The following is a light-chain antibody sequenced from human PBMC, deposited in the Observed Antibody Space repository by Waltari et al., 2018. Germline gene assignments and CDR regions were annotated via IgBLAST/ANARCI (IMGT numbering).Light chain of an antibody. Sequence: QSALTQLPSASGSPGQSVTLSCSGTSTDLTTYNSVSWYHHHPGRAPKLLIYEVSKRPSGVPDRFPGSKSGNTASLTVSGLQTEDEAVCYCSSYAGRDNLLFGGGTKLTVL. CDR2: EVS. CDR3: SSYAGRDNLL. J-gene: IGLJ2*01. V-gene: IGLV2-8*01. CDR1: STDLTTYNS.